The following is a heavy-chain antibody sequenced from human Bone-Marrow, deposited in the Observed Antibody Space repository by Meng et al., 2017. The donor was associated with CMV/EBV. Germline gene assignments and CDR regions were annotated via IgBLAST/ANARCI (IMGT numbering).Heavy chain of an antibody. J-gene: IGHJ4*02. Sequence: ASVKVSCKASGYTFTGYYMHWVRQAPGQGLEWMGWINPNSGGTNYAQKFQGRVTMTRDTSTSTVYMELSSLRSEDTAMYFCARDLRVAGYFDYWGQGTLVTVPS. CDR3: ARDLRVAGYFDY. CDR1: GYTFTGYY. D-gene: IGHD6-19*01. V-gene: IGHV1-2*02. CDR2: INPNSGGT.